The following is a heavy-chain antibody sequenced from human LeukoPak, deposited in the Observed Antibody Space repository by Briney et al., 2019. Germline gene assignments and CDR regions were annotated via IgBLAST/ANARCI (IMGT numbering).Heavy chain of an antibody. CDR3: ARERRSSSYTRYFDY. CDR1: GGSISSGGYS. J-gene: IGHJ4*02. CDR2: IYHSGST. Sequence: PSETLSLTCAVSGGSISSGGYSWSWIRQPLGKGMEWIGYIYHSGSTNYNPSLKSRVTISVDTSKNQFSLKLSSVTAADTAVYYCARERRSSSYTRYFDYWGQGTLVTVSS. D-gene: IGHD3-16*02. V-gene: IGHV4-30-2*01.